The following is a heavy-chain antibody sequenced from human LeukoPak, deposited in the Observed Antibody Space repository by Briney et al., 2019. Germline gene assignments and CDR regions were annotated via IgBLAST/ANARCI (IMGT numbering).Heavy chain of an antibody. Sequence: RASVNVSCKASGGTFSSYAISWVRQATGQGLEWMGWMNPNSGNTGYAQKFQGRVTMTRNTSISTAYMELSSLRSEDTAVYYCARGPRVAVAGYYYYGMDVWGQGTTVTVSS. CDR1: GGTFSSYA. CDR2: MNPNSGNT. V-gene: IGHV1-8*02. D-gene: IGHD6-19*01. CDR3: ARGPRVAVAGYYYYGMDV. J-gene: IGHJ6*02.